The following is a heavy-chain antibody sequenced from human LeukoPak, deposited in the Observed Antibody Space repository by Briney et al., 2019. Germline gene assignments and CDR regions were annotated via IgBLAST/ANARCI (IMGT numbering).Heavy chain of an antibody. CDR2: ISYDGSNK. CDR1: GFTFSSYA. J-gene: IGHJ4*02. D-gene: IGHD2-21*01. CDR3: AKPNCGGDCYRLDY. V-gene: IGHV3-30-3*01. Sequence: GGSLRLSCAASGFTFSSYAMHWVRQAPGKGLEWVAVISYDGSNKYYADSVKGRFTISRDNSKNTLYLQMNSLRAEDTAVYYCAKPNCGGDCYRLDYWGQGTLVTVSS.